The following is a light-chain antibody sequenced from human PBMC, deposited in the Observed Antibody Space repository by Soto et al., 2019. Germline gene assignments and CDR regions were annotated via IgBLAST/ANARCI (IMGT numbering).Light chain of an antibody. V-gene: IGLV1-40*01. CDR3: QSYDSSLRGWV. CDR1: SSNIGAGYG. Sequence: QSVLTQPPSVSGAPGQRVTISCTGSSSNIGAGYGVHWYQQVPGTAPKLLIYGNSNRPSGVPDRFSGSKSGTSASLAITGLQAEDEADYSCQSYDSSLRGWVFGGGTKLTVL. CDR2: GNS. J-gene: IGLJ3*02.